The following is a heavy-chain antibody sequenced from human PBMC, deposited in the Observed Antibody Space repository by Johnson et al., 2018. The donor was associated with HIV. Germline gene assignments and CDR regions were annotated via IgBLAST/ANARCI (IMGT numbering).Heavy chain of an antibody. CDR1: GFSFDDYG. J-gene: IGHJ3*01. CDR2: INWNGGTT. Sequence: VQLVESGGGEVRPGGSLRLSCAASGFSFDDYGMSWVRQAAGKGLEWVSGINWNGGTTSYEDSVKGRFTTSRDNANNSLFLQMNGLRDEDTALYYCARGLRDSSGLPFAFDFWGHGTMVTVSS. V-gene: IGHV3-20*04. D-gene: IGHD3-22*01. CDR3: ARGLRDSSGLPFAFDF.